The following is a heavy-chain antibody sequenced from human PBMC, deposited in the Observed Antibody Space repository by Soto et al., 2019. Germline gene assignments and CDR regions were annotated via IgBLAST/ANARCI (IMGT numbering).Heavy chain of an antibody. Sequence: PGGSLRLSCAASGFTFSISAMNWVRQAPGKGLEWVSSISNSGGTTSYADSVRGRFTISRDNSKNTLYLQMNSLRAEDTAVYYCAKGSRGAYYYCMDVWGKGTTVTVSS. CDR3: AKGSRGAYYYCMDV. J-gene: IGHJ6*03. V-gene: IGHV3-23*01. CDR2: ISNSGGTT. CDR1: GFTFSISA.